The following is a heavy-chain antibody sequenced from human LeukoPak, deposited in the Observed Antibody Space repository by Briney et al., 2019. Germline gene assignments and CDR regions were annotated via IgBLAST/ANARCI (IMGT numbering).Heavy chain of an antibody. D-gene: IGHD1-26*01. CDR3: AKDGWYSGSYYS. CDR1: GFTFSSYS. CDR2: ISGSGGST. V-gene: IGHV3-23*01. Sequence: GGSLRLSCAASGFTFSSYSMNWVRQAPGKGLEWVSAISGSGGSTYYADSVKGRFTISRDNSKNTLYLQMNSLRAEDTAVYYCAKDGWYSGSYYSWGQGTLVTVSS. J-gene: IGHJ4*02.